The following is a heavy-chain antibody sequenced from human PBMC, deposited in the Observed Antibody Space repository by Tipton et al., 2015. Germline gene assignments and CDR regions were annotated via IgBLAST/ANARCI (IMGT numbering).Heavy chain of an antibody. Sequence: GLVKPSETLSLSCSVTGVSVSSGGYYWSWIRQPPGKGLEWIGHIYYSGNTNYNPSLKSRVSISVDTSKTQFSPRLTSVTAADTAVYYCACQDYDSLTRYYQTVDFWGQGTLVTVSS. CDR1: GVSVSSGGYY. V-gene: IGHV4-61*08. J-gene: IGHJ4*02. D-gene: IGHD3-9*01. CDR3: ACQDYDSLTRYYQTVDF. CDR2: IYYSGNT.